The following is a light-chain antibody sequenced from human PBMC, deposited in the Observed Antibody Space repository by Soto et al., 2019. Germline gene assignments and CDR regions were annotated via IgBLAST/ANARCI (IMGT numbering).Light chain of an antibody. V-gene: IGKV3-20*01. J-gene: IGKJ2*01. CDR1: QRITSAY. Sequence: EIVLTQSPGTLSLSPGERATLSCRVSQRITSAYLAWYQQKPGQAPRLLIYGASSRATGVPGRFSGSGSGTDFTLTISRLEPEDFAVYYCQKYGSSPYTFGQGTKLEIK. CDR3: QKYGSSPYT. CDR2: GAS.